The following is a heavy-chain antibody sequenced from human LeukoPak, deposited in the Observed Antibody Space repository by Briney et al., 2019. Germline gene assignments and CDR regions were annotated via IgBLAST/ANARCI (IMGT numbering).Heavy chain of an antibody. D-gene: IGHD4-17*01. CDR2: INAGNGNT. CDR3: ARTTVTTSFMTN. CDR1: GYTFTSYA. J-gene: IGHJ4*02. V-gene: IGHV1-3*01. Sequence: ASVTVSCKASGYTFTSYAMHWVRQAPGQRLEWMGWINAGNGNTKYSQKFQGRVTITRDTSASTAYMELSSLRSEDTAVYYCARTTVTTSFMTNWGQGTLVTVSS.